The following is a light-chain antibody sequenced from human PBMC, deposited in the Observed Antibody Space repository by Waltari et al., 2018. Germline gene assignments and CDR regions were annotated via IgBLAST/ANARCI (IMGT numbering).Light chain of an antibody. Sequence: QSALTQSASVSGSPGQSITISCTGTSSDVGGYNYVYWYQQNPGKAPKLIIYEVSNRPSGVSNRFSGSKSGNTASRTISGLQAEDEADYYCSSFTSSTTWVFGGGTTLTVL. CDR1: SSDVGGYNY. CDR2: EVS. V-gene: IGLV2-14*01. J-gene: IGLJ3*02. CDR3: SSFTSSTTWV.